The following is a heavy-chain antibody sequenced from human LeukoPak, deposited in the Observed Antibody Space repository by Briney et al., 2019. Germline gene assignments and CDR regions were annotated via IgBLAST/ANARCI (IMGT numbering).Heavy chain of an antibody. D-gene: IGHD3-10*01. J-gene: IGHJ4*02. CDR1: GFTFRSYG. CDR2: ISHDVSEK. Sequence: GGSLRLSCVASGFTFRSYGMHWVRQAPGKGLEWAAAISHDVSEKYYADPVKGRFTISRDNSKNTLYLQMNSLRAEDTAVYYCAKGVFGSRSTSFADNWGQGTLVIVSS. V-gene: IGHV3-30*18. CDR3: AKGVFGSRSTSFADN.